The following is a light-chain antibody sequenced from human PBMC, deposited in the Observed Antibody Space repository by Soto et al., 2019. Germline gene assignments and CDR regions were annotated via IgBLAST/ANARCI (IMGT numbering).Light chain of an antibody. CDR1: QSLLHRNGNTF. Sequence: IVMTQSPLYLPVSPGEPASISCRSSQSLLHRNGNTFFDWYLQKPGQSPQLLIYLGSNRASGVPDRFSGIQSGTDFTLKISRVEAEDVGVYYCMQALQTPYTFGQETKLEIK. CDR2: LGS. V-gene: IGKV2-28*01. J-gene: IGKJ2*01. CDR3: MQALQTPYT.